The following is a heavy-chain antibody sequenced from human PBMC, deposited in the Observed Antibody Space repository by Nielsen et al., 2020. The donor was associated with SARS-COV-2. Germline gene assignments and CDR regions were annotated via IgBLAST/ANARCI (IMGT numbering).Heavy chain of an antibody. CDR3: ARDPPKYSSSSEGDFDY. CDR1: GFTVSSNY. CDR2: ISSSSSTI. D-gene: IGHD6-6*01. Sequence: GESLKISCAASGFTVSSNYMNWVRQAPGKGLEWVSYISSSSSTIYYADSVKGRFTISRDNAKNSLYLQMNSLRDEDTAVYYCARDPPKYSSSSEGDFDYWGQGTLVTVSS. J-gene: IGHJ4*02. V-gene: IGHV3-48*02.